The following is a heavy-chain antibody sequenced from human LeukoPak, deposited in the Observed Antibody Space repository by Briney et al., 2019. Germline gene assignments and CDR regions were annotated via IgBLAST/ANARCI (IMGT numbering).Heavy chain of an antibody. CDR3: ARAVGYDDVTGYYRGWYFDL. CDR1: GGSVSSDSSY. V-gene: IGHV4-31*03. Sequence: PSETLSLTCSVSGGSVSSDSSYWTWIRQHPGRSLEWIGYIFHRGNTYYNPSLKSRLTISVDTSKHQFSLRMTSVTAADTAFYYCARAVGYDDVTGYYRGWYFDLWGRGTLVTVSS. D-gene: IGHD3-9*01. J-gene: IGHJ2*01. CDR2: IFHRGNT.